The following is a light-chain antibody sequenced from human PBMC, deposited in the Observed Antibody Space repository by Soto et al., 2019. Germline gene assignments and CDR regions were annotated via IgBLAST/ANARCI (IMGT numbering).Light chain of an antibody. CDR1: QTIYSN. CDR3: LQYHNLWA. Sequence: ILMTQSPASLSVSPGERDTLSCRASQTIYSNIAWYQQRPGQAPRLLIYRASTRATGVPARFSGSGSGTEFTLTISSLQSEDFTVYSCLQYHNLWAFGQGTKVEIK. CDR2: RAS. J-gene: IGKJ1*01. V-gene: IGKV3-15*01.